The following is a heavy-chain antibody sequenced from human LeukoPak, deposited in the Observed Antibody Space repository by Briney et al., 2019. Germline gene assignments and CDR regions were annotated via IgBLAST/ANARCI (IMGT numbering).Heavy chain of an antibody. CDR3: ARDWNSDWYYDY. D-gene: IGHD2/OR15-2a*01. J-gene: IGHJ4*02. CDR1: GFTFSNYG. Sequence: GGSLRLSCAASGFTFSNYGMHCIRQAPGKGLEWVAVLWHDNNRYYGESVKGRFTVFRDSSKNTVELQMDSLRAEDTAVYYCARDWNSDWYYDYWGPGTLVTASS. CDR2: LWHDNNR. V-gene: IGHV3-33*01.